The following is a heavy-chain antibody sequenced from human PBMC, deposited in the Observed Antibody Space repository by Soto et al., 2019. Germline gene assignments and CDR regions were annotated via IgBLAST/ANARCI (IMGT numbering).Heavy chain of an antibody. CDR3: ARLETGTYDAFDV. V-gene: IGHV4-59*08. CDR1: GGSISSYY. D-gene: IGHD3-9*01. Sequence: SETLSLTCTVSGGSISSYYWSWIRQPPGKGLEWIGYFSYSGSTNYNPSLKSRVTISVDTSKKQFSLKLSSVTAADTAVYYCARLETGTYDAFDVWGQGTMVTVSS. CDR2: FSYSGST. J-gene: IGHJ3*01.